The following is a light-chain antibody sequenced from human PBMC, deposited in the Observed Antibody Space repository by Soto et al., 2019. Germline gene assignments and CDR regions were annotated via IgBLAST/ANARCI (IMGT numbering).Light chain of an antibody. J-gene: IGKJ2*01. CDR3: QQRDKWPRT. CDR1: QSVSSY. CDR2: GAS. Sequence: EIVLTQSPATLSLSPGERATLSCRASQSVSSYLAWYQHKPGQAPRLLIYGASNRATDIPARFSGRGSGTEFTLTISSLESGDSAVYYCQQRDKWPRTFRQGTKLEIK. V-gene: IGKV3-11*01.